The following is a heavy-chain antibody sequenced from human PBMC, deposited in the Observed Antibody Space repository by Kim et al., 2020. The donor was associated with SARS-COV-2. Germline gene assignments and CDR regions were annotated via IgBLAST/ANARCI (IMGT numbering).Heavy chain of an antibody. CDR1: GFTFNSYN. CDR2: ISSSSSTI. D-gene: IGHD6-19*01. Sequence: GGSLRLSCAASGFTFNSYNMNWVRQAPGKGLEWVSYISSSSSTIYYADSVKGRFTISRDNAKNSLYLQMNSLRAEDTAVYYCARSGWRAEGKYYYYYYGMDVWGQGTTVTVSS. CDR3: ARSGWRAEGKYYYYYYGMDV. J-gene: IGHJ6*02. V-gene: IGHV3-48*04.